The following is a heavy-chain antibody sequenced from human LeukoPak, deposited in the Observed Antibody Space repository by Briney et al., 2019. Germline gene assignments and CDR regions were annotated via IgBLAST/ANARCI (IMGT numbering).Heavy chain of an antibody. CDR2: INHSGST. V-gene: IGHV4-34*01. J-gene: IGHJ4*02. D-gene: IGHD2-2*01. CDR3: ARVGCSSTRPNLGRDTCFDY. Sequence: PSETLSLTCAVYGGSFSGYYWSWIRQPPGKGLEWIGEINHSGSTNYNPSLKSRVTISVDTSKNQFSLKLSSVTAADTAVYYCARVGCSSTRPNLGRDTCFDYWGQGTLVTVSS. CDR1: GGSFSGYY.